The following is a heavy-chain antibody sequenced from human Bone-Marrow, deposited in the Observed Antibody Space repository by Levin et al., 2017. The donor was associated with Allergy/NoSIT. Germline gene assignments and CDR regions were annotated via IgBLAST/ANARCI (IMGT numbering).Heavy chain of an antibody. D-gene: IGHD3-9*01. CDR1: RFTFSNYG. CDR2: ISHDGSNQ. CDR3: AKDLRYFDLYIIDY. Sequence: GGSLRLSCAASRFTFSNYGMHWVRQAPGKGLEWVAVISHDGSNQYYTDSVKGRFTIARDNFKNTLYLQMNSLRTEDTAVYYCAKDLRYFDLYIIDYWGQGTLVTVSS. J-gene: IGHJ4*02. V-gene: IGHV3-30*18.